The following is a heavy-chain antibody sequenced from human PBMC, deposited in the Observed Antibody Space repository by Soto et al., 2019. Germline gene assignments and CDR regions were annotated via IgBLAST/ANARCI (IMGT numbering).Heavy chain of an antibody. CDR1: GYTFTSYG. J-gene: IGHJ5*02. V-gene: IGHV1-18*01. Sequence: ASVKVSCKASGYTFTSYGISWVRQAPGQGLEWMGWISAYNGNTNYAQKLQGRVTMTTDTSTSTAYMELRSLRSDDTAVYYCARDKLRFLEERFDPWGQGTLVTVSS. CDR3: ARDKLRFLEERFDP. CDR2: ISAYNGNT. D-gene: IGHD3-3*01.